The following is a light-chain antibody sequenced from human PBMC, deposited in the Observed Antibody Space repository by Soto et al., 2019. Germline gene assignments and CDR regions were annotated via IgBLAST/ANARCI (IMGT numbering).Light chain of an antibody. V-gene: IGKV3-15*01. CDR1: QSISIS. J-gene: IGKJ4*01. Sequence: EIVMTQSPATLSVSPGERATLSCSASQSISISSAWYQQKPGKAPRLLIYGASPRATDIPARLSGSGSGTACTLTVSRLQLEDFGIYYCQQYNNWPLTLGGGTKVEIK. CDR2: GAS. CDR3: QQYNNWPLT.